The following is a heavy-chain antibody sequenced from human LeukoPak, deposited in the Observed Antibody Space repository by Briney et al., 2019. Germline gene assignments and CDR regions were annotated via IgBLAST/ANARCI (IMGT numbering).Heavy chain of an antibody. D-gene: IGHD5-18*01. V-gene: IGHV1-2*06. CDR1: GYTFTGYN. CDR3: VRGHNYGFDY. Sequence: ASVKVSCKASGYTFTGYNIHWVRQAPGQGLEWMGRIASNIGVPNYAQQFQDRVTVTRDTSINTAYMELSGLRSDDTAVYYCVRGHNYGFDYWGQGTLVTVSS. J-gene: IGHJ4*02. CDR2: IASNIGVP.